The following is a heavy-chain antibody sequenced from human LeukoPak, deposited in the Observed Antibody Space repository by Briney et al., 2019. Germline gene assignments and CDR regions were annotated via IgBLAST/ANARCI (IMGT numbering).Heavy chain of an antibody. CDR3: ARQNSYGHDY. Sequence: KPSETLSLTCAVYGGSFSGYYWSWIRQPPGKGLEWIGEINHSGSTNYNPSLKSRVTISVDTSKNQFSLKLSSVTAADTAVYYCARQNSYGHDYWGQGTLVTVSS. J-gene: IGHJ4*02. D-gene: IGHD5-18*01. V-gene: IGHV4-34*01. CDR2: INHSGST. CDR1: GGSFSGYY.